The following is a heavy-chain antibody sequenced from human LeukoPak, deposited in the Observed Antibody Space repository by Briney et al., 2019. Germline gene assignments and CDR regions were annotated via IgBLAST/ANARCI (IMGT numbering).Heavy chain of an antibody. D-gene: IGHD5-12*01. CDR1: GFTFDDYG. CDR3: AREVATTDYYYYLDV. CDR2: INWNGDST. Sequence: GGSLRLSCAASGFTFDDYGMSWVRQVPGKGLEWVSDINWNGDSTSYGDFVKGRFTISRDNAKNSLYLQMNSLRAGDTALYYCAREVATTDYYYYLDVWGKGTTVTISS. J-gene: IGHJ6*03. V-gene: IGHV3-20*04.